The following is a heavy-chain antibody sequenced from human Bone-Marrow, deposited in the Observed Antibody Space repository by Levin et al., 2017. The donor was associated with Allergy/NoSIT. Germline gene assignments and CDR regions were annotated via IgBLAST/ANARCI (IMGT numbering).Heavy chain of an antibody. Sequence: ASVKVSCKASGYTFTGNYVHWVRQAPRQGLEWMGWMNPDSGGTNYAQNFQGRVTMTRDTSISTAYMELSRLRSDDTAVYYCARSDSSNSAWYFDLWGRGTLVTVSS. CDR3: ARSDSSNSAWYFDL. J-gene: IGHJ2*01. CDR2: MNPDSGGT. V-gene: IGHV1-2*02. CDR1: GYTFTGNY. D-gene: IGHD3-22*01.